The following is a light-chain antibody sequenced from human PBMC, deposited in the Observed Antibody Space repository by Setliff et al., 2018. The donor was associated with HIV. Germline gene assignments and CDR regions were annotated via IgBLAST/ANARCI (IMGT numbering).Light chain of an antibody. J-gene: IGLJ1*01. V-gene: IGLV1-40*01. CDR1: SSNIGTGYD. CDR2: DNN. CDR3: QSYDSSLSGFV. Sequence: QSVLTQPPSVSGAPGQRVTISCTGSSSNIGTGYDVHWYQQLPGTAPKLLIHDNNNRPSGVPDRFSGSKSGTSASLAITGLQAEDEADYYCQSYDSSLSGFVFGSG.